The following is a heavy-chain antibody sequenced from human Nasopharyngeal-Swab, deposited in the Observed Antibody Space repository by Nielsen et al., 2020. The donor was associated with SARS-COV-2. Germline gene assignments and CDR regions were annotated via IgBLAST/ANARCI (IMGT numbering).Heavy chain of an antibody. V-gene: IGHV3-33*01. CDR1: GFTFSSYG. J-gene: IGHJ4*02. CDR2: IWYDGSNK. D-gene: IGHD5-18*01. Sequence: GESLKISCAASGFTFSSYGMHWVRQAPGKGLEWVAVIWYDGSNKYYADSVKGRFTISRDNSKNTLYLKMNSLRAEDTAVYYCARGRTSGYSYGFYFDYWGQGTLVTVSS. CDR3: ARGRTSGYSYGFYFDY.